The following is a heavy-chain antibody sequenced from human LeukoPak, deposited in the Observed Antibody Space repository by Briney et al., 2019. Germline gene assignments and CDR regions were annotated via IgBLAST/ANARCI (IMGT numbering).Heavy chain of an antibody. Sequence: SQTLSLTCAISGDSVSSNSAAWNWIRQSPPRGLEWLGRTYYRSKWYNDYAVSVKSRITINPDTSKNQFSLQLNSVTPEDTAVYYCARNYDSWSGNWFDPWGQGTLVTVSS. D-gene: IGHD3-3*01. CDR1: GDSVSSNSAA. CDR2: TYYRSKWYN. V-gene: IGHV6-1*01. J-gene: IGHJ5*02. CDR3: ARNYDSWSGNWFDP.